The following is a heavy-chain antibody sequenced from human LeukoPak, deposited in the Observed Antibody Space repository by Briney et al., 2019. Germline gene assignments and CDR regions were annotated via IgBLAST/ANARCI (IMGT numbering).Heavy chain of an antibody. Sequence: PGGSLRPSCAASGFTFSSFSNFAMSWVRQAPGEGLECVSVISGSGGSTYYADSVKGRFTISRDNSKKTLDLQMNSLRAEDTAVYFCAKGHSDFGTGFDCWGQGTLVIVSS. CDR1: GFTFSSFSNFA. CDR2: ISGSGGST. D-gene: IGHD4-17*01. J-gene: IGHJ4*02. V-gene: IGHV3-23*01. CDR3: AKGHSDFGTGFDC.